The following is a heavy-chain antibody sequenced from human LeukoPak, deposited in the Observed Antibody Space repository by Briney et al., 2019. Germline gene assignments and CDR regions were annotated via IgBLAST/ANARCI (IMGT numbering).Heavy chain of an antibody. J-gene: IGHJ4*02. CDR3: ARETDYYGSGSYDY. CDR2: IYHSGST. CDR1: GYSISSGYY. V-gene: IGHV4-38-2*02. D-gene: IGHD3-10*01. Sequence: SETLSLTCTVSGYSISSGYYWGWIRQPPGKGLEWIGSIYHSGSTYYNPSLKSRVTISVDTSKNQFSLKLSSVTAADTAVYYCARETDYYGSGSYDYWGQGTLVTVSS.